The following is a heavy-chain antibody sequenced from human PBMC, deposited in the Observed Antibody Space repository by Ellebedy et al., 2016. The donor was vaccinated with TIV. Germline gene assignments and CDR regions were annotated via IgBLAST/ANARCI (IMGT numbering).Heavy chain of an antibody. J-gene: IGHJ4*02. V-gene: IGHV3-53*01. CDR3: TRVVKFYGSGSYYLDY. D-gene: IGHD3-10*01. CDR2: TDSGAAT. CDR1: GFTVRDNY. Sequence: LSLTXXASGFTVRDNYMSWVRQAPGKGLEWISVTDSGAATYYADSVKGRFTISRDTSENTLYLHMNSLRAEDTAVYYCTRVVKFYGSGSYYLDYWGQGTLVTVSS.